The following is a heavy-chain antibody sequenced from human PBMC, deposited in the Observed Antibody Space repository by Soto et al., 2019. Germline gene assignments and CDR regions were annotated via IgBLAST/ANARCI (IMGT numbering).Heavy chain of an antibody. CDR3: VRDLHDFWSGYIPRYYGMDV. Sequence: ASVKVSCKASGYTFTSYDINWVRQATGQGLEWMGWISAYNGNTNYAQKLQGRVTMTTDTSTSTAYMELRSLRSDDTAVYYCVRDLHDFWSGYIPRYYGMDVWGQGTTVTASS. CDR2: ISAYNGNT. D-gene: IGHD3-3*01. CDR1: GYTFTSYD. V-gene: IGHV1-18*01. J-gene: IGHJ6*02.